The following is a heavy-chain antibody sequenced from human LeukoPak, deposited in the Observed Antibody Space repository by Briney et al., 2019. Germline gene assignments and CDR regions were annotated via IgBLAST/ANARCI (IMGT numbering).Heavy chain of an antibody. J-gene: IGHJ1*01. CDR2: IYYSGST. V-gene: IGHV4-59*08. CDR3: ASQVTAGCFQH. D-gene: IGHD2-21*02. Sequence: MPSETLSLSCTVSGGSISSYYWSWIRQPPGKGLEWIGYIYYSGSTNYNPSLKSRVTISVDTSKNQFSLNLSSVTAADTAVYYCASQVTAGCFQHWGQGTLVTVSS. CDR1: GGSISSYY.